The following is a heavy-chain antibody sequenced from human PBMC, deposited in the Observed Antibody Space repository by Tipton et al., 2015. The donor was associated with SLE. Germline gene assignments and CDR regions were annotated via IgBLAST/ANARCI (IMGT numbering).Heavy chain of an antibody. CDR1: GGSISSYY. J-gene: IGHJ6*03. D-gene: IGHD1-26*01. V-gene: IGHV4-59*01. CDR3: ARGGLGVSYYYYMDV. Sequence: TLSLTCTVSGGSISSYYWSWIRQPPGKGLEWIGYIYYSGSTNYNPSLKSRVTISVDTPKNQFSLKLSSVTAADTAVYYCARGGLGVSYYYYMDVWGKGTTVTVSS. CDR2: IYYSGST.